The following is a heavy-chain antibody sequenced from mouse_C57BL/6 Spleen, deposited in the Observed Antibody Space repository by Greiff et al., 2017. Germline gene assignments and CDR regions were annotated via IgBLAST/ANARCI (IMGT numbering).Heavy chain of an antibody. Sequence: EVQLLQSGPELVKPGASVKISCKASGYSFTGYYMNWVKQSPEKSLEWIGEINPSTGGTTYNQKFKAKVTLTVDTSSSTAYMQLKSLTSEDSAAYYWARDWYQGSFDYWGECTTLTVSS. CDR2: INPSTGGT. J-gene: IGHJ2*01. CDR1: GYSFTGYY. CDR3: ARDWYQGSFDY. D-gene: IGHD1-1*02. V-gene: IGHV1-42*01.